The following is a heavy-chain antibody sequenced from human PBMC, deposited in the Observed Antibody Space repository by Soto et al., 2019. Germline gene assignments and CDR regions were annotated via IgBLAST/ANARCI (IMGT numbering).Heavy chain of an antibody. CDR3: ARGMGRYFDI. D-gene: IGHD2-8*01. V-gene: IGHV4-4*07. Sequence: SETLSLTCAISGDSIGNFYWSWIRQPAGKGLESLGRLSASGRTNYSPSLQSRVTMSLDRSKNRFSLRLTSVSAADTAVYFCARGMGRYFDIWGRGTLVAVSS. J-gene: IGHJ2*01. CDR1: GDSIGNFY. CDR2: LSASGRT.